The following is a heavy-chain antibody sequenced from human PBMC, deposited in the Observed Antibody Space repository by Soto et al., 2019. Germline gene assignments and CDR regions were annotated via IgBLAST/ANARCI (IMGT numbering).Heavy chain of an antibody. CDR3: ARRNYYDSSGYPYYFDY. CDR2: IYPGDSDT. V-gene: IGHV5-51*01. CDR1: GYSFTSYW. Sequence: GESLKISCKGSGYSFTSYWIGWVRQMPGKGLEWMGIIYPGDSDTRYSPSFQGQVTISADKSISTAYLQWSSLKASDTAMYYCARRNYYDSSGYPYYFDYWGQGTLVTVSS. D-gene: IGHD3-22*01. J-gene: IGHJ4*02.